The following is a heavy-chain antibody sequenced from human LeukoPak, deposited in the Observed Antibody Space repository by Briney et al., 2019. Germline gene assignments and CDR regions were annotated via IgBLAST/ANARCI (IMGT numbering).Heavy chain of an antibody. J-gene: IGHJ4*02. CDR3: TTFYY. V-gene: IGHV3-15*01. CDR1: GITFSNAW. CDR2: SKSPTDNGTT. Sequence: GGSLRLSCAASGITFSNAWMTWVRQAPGKGLEWVGRSKSPTDNGTTDYAAPVKGRFTSSTDDPKSTLYLQMNSLKTEDTAVYYCTTFYYWGQGSLVTASS.